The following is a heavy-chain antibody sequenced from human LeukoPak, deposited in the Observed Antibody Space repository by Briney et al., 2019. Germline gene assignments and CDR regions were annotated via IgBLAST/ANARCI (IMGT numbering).Heavy chain of an antibody. V-gene: IGHV3-53*01. CDR2: LYSAGNT. J-gene: IGHJ4*02. CDR3: ARDQGVGHYFDS. CDR1: GFTFSSTY. Sequence: GGSQRLSCAASGFTFSSTYMSWVRQAPGKGPEWVSALYSAGNTYYADSVKGRFTISRDNSKNTLFLQMDSLKAEDTAVYYCARDQGVGHYFDSWGQGTLVTVSS. D-gene: IGHD3-10*01.